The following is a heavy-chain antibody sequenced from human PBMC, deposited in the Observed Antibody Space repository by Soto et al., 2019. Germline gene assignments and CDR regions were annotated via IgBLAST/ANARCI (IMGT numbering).Heavy chain of an antibody. CDR3: ARGSSIAGLYYGMDV. V-gene: IGHV4-31*03. J-gene: IGHJ6*02. D-gene: IGHD6-6*01. Sequence: TLSLTCTVSGGSISSGGYYWTWIRQHQGKGQEWIGYNYYNGITYYNQSLKSRVTISLDTSKNQFSLKLSSVTAADTAVYYCARGSSIAGLYYGMDVWGQGTTVTVSS. CDR1: GGSISSGGYY. CDR2: NYYNGIT.